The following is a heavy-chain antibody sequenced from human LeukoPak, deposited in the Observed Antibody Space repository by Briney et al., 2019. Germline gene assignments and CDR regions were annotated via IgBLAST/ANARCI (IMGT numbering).Heavy chain of an antibody. CDR3: ARDPSNTSGWKTWFDP. CDR2: ISAYNGDT. D-gene: IGHD6-19*01. CDR1: GYTFTSHG. J-gene: IGHJ5*02. V-gene: IGHV1-18*01. Sequence: GASVKVSCKASGYTFTSHGISWVRQAPGQGLEWMGWISAYNGDTKYAQNLQGRVTLTTYTSTTTAYLELRCLTSDDTAVYYCARDPSNTSGWKTWFDPWGQGTLVTVSS.